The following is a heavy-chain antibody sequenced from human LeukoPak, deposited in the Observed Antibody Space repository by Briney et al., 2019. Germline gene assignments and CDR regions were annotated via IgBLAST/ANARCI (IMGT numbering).Heavy chain of an antibody. CDR3: AKGRSSSSRGSFNY. V-gene: IGHV3-23*01. D-gene: IGHD6-13*01. Sequence: PGGSLRLSCAASGFIFSSYAMSWVRQAPGRGLERVSTISGSGGGTYYADSVKGRFTISRDDSKNTLYLQMNSLRAEDTAVYYCAKGRSSSSRGSFNYWGQGTLVTVSS. CDR1: GFIFSSYA. J-gene: IGHJ4*02. CDR2: ISGSGGGT.